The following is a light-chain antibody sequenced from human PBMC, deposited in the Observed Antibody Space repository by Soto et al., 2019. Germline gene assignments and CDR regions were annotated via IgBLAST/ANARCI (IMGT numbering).Light chain of an antibody. CDR2: EVS. J-gene: IGLJ3*02. Sequence: QSALTQPASVSGSPGQSITISCTGTSSDVGGYNYVSWYQHHPGKAPKLMIYEVSNRPSGVSNRFSGSKSGNTASLTISGLQVEDEADYYCSSYTTSSTVVVGGGTKLTVL. V-gene: IGLV2-14*01. CDR1: SSDVGGYNY. CDR3: SSYTTSSTVV.